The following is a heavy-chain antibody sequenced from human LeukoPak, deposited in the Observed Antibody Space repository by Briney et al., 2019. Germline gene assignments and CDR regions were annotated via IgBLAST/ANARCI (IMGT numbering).Heavy chain of an antibody. CDR2: ISYIGST. D-gene: IGHD5-18*01. CDR1: GVYISSFY. J-gene: IGHJ4*02. V-gene: IGHV4-59*08. CDR3: ARHGNHVGGIQLWLSLDY. Sequence: SETLSLTCTVSGVYISSFYCSWIRQPPGKGVEWIGYISYIGSTNYNPSLKSRVTISVDTSKNQFSLKLSSVTAADTAVYYCARHGNHVGGIQLWLSLDYWGQGTLVTVSS.